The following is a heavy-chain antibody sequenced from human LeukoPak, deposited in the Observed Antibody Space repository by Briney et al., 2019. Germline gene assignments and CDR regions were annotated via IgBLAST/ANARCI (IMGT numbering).Heavy chain of an antibody. CDR3: AKVATVTTYALADY. Sequence: GGSLRLSCAASGFTFRTHGMHWVRQAPGKGLEWVAFIRYDGSNKYYADSVKGRFTISRDNSKNTLYLQMNSLRAEDTAIYYCAKVATVTTYALADYWGQGTLVTVSS. CDR1: GFTFRTHG. D-gene: IGHD4-17*01. CDR2: IRYDGSNK. V-gene: IGHV3-30*02. J-gene: IGHJ4*02.